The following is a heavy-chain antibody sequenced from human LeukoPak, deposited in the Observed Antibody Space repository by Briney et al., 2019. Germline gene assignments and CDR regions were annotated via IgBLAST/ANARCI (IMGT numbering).Heavy chain of an antibody. V-gene: IGHV1-69*13. D-gene: IGHD5-12*01. CDR1: GGTFSSYA. CDR3: ARAVVGSDAFDI. Sequence: SVKVSCTASGGTFSSYAISWVRQAPGQGLEWMGGIIPIFGTANYAQKFQGRVTITADESTSTAYMELSSLRSEDTAVYYCARAVVGSDAFDIWGQGTMVTVSS. J-gene: IGHJ3*02. CDR2: IIPIFGTA.